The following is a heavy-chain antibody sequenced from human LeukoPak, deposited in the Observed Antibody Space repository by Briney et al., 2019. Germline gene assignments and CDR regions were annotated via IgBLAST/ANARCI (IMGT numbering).Heavy chain of an antibody. J-gene: IGHJ4*02. D-gene: IGHD6-13*01. CDR3: ARLAAAAPDY. Sequence: PGGSLRLSCAASGFTFSDYFMSWIRQAPGKGLEWLSHISSSGTGYYTDSVKGRATISRDNAKNSLYLQMNSLRAEDAAVYYCARLAAAAPDYWGQGTLVTVSS. CDR1: GFTFSDYF. CDR2: ISSSGTG. V-gene: IGHV3-11*04.